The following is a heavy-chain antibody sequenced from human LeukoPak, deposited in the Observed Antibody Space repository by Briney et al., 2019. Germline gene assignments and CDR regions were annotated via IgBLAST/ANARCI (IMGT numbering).Heavy chain of an antibody. CDR2: ISGSGRTI. CDR3: TGVENIGMDV. D-gene: IGHD1/OR15-1a*01. CDR1: GFTFSSYE. Sequence: GGSLRLSCAASGFTFSSYEMNWVRQAPGKGLEWVSYISGSGRTIYYADSVRGRFTISRDNARNSLYLQMKSLRADDTAVYYCTGVENIGMDVWGQGTTVTVSS. V-gene: IGHV3-48*03. J-gene: IGHJ6*02.